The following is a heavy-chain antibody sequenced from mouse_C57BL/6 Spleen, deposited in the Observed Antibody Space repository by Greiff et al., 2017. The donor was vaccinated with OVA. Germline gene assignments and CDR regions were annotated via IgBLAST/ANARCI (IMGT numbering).Heavy chain of an antibody. CDR2: IRNKANGYTT. Sequence: DVMLVESGGGLVQPGGSLSLSCAASGFTFTDYYMSWVRQPPGKALEWLGFIRNKANGYTTEYSASVKGRFTISRDTSQSILYLQMNALRAEDSATYYCARAVYYGNYPYYFDYWGQGTTLTVSS. D-gene: IGHD2-1*01. V-gene: IGHV7-3*01. CDR1: GFTFTDYY. J-gene: IGHJ2*01. CDR3: ARAVYYGNYPYYFDY.